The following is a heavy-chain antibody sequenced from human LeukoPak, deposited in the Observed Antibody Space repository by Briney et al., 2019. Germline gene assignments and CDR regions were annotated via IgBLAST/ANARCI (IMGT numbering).Heavy chain of an antibody. D-gene: IGHD6-19*01. V-gene: IGHV3-64*01. CDR1: GFTFSSYA. Sequence: GGSLRLSCAASGFTFSSYAMHWVRQAPGKGLEYVSAISSNGGITYYANSVKGRFTISRDNSKNTLYLQMGSLRAEDMAVYYCARGCDSSGWYEGFDYWGQGTLVTVSS. J-gene: IGHJ4*02. CDR2: ISSNGGIT. CDR3: ARGCDSSGWYEGFDY.